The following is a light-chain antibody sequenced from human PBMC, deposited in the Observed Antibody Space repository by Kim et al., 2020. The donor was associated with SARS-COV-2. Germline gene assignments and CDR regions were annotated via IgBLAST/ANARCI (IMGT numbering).Light chain of an antibody. CDR3: KQYETYWA. CDR1: QSVDGW. J-gene: IGKJ3*01. Sequence: DIQMTQSPSTLSAFVGDRVTMTCRASQSVDGWLAWYQQKPGKAPRLLIYQASKLASGVPSRFSGSGSGTDFTHTVNNLQSDDSAVYYCKQYETYWAFGPGTKVDIK. CDR2: QAS. V-gene: IGKV1-5*03.